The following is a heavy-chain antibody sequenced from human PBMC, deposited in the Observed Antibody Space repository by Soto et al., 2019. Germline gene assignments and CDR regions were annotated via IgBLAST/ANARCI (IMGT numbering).Heavy chain of an antibody. V-gene: IGHV4-39*01. CDR3: ARRYDDDSRGNENWFDP. J-gene: IGHJ5*02. CDR2: IYYSGST. D-gene: IGHD3-22*01. CDR1: GGSISSSSYY. Sequence: SETLSLTCTVSGGSISSSSYYWGWIRQPPGKGLEWIGSIYYSGSTYYNPSLKSRVTISVDTSKNQFSLKLSSVTAADTAVYYCARRYDDDSRGNENWFDPWGKGTLVTVAS.